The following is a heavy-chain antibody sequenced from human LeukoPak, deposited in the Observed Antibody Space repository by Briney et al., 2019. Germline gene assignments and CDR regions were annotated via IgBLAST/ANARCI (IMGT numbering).Heavy chain of an antibody. CDR2: IIPILGIA. Sequence: SVKVSFKASGGTFSSYAISWVRQAPGQGLEWMGRIIPILGIANYAQKFQGRVTITADKSTSTAYMELSSLRSEDTAVYYCARDKNSGYDSFYYYYGMDVWGQGTTVTVSS. CDR3: ARDKNSGYDSFYYYYGMDV. D-gene: IGHD5-12*01. CDR1: GGTFSSYA. J-gene: IGHJ6*02. V-gene: IGHV1-69*04.